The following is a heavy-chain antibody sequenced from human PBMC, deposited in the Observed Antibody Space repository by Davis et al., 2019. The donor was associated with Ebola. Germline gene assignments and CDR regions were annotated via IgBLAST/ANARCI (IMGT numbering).Heavy chain of an antibody. D-gene: IGHD3-16*01. CDR1: GGSFSGYY. CDR3: ARGFGGVKGH. Sequence: MPSETLSPTFPVYGGSFSGYYWTWIRQPPGEGLEWIGEINHSGSTNYNPSLKSRVTISVDTSKNQFSLKLSSVTAADTAVYYCARGFGGVKGHWGQGTLVTVSS. CDR2: INHSGST. J-gene: IGHJ4*02. V-gene: IGHV4-34*01.